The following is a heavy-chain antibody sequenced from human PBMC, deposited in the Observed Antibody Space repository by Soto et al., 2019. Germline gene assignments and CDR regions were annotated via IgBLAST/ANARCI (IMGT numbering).Heavy chain of an antibody. J-gene: IGHJ3*02. V-gene: IGHV4-30-4*08. CDR1: GGSLSSGDNY. CDR2: ISNSGST. Sequence: SKTMSLTSRVYGGSLSSGDNYWSWIRQSPGKGLEWIGYISNSGSTDYSPSLRSRVTISLDTSKNQFSLNLNSVTAADTAVYYCASYYDRRGYYYAVDTWGQWTIVT. CDR3: ASYYDRRGYYYAVDT. D-gene: IGHD3-22*01.